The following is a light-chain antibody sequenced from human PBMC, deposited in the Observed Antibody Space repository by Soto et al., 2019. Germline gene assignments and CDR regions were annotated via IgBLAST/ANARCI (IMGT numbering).Light chain of an antibody. Sequence: DIVMTQSPATLSMSPGERVTLSCRASQSVSSNFAWYQQKPGQAPRLLMYGASTRATGIPDRFSGSGSGTEFTLTISSLQPEDFATFYCQQLNSYPITFGQGTRLEIK. J-gene: IGKJ5*01. CDR3: QQLNSYPIT. CDR2: GAS. V-gene: IGKV3-15*01. CDR1: QSVSSN.